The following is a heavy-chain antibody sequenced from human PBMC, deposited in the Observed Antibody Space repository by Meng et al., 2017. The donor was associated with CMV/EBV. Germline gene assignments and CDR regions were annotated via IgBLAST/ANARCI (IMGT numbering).Heavy chain of an antibody. D-gene: IGHD3-22*01. Sequence: GESLKISCAASGFTFSSYAMSWVRQAPGKGLEWVSGISASGGSTYYADSVKGRFTISRDNSKNTLFLQMNSLRAEDTAVYYCAKLATRYDTSGRSDYWGQGTLVTVSS. J-gene: IGHJ4*02. CDR2: ISASGGST. CDR3: AKLATRYDTSGRSDY. CDR1: GFTFSSYA. V-gene: IGHV3-23*01.